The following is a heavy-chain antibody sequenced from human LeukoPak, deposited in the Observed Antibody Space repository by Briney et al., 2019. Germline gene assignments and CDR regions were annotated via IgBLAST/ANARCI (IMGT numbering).Heavy chain of an antibody. Sequence: PGGSLRLSCAASGFTFSSYAMSWVRQAPGKGLEWVSAISGSGGSTYYADSVKGRFTISRDNSKNTLYLQMNSLRAEDTAVYYCARDLNEWTITMVRGADPYGMDVWGQGTTVTVSS. D-gene: IGHD3-10*01. V-gene: IGHV3-23*01. J-gene: IGHJ6*02. CDR1: GFTFSSYA. CDR2: ISGSGGST. CDR3: ARDLNEWTITMVRGADPYGMDV.